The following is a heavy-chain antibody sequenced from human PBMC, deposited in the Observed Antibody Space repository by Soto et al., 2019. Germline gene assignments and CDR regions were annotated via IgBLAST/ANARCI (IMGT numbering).Heavy chain of an antibody. CDR2: ISSSSSYI. CDR3: ARCIAVAGTHKDFDY. D-gene: IGHD6-19*01. CDR1: GFTFSSYS. J-gene: IGHJ4*02. Sequence: GSLRLSCAASGFTFSSYSMNWVRQAPGKGLEWVSSISSSSSYIYYADSVKGRFTISRDNAKNSLYLQMNSLRAADTAVYYCARCIAVAGTHKDFDYWGQGTLVTVS. V-gene: IGHV3-21*01.